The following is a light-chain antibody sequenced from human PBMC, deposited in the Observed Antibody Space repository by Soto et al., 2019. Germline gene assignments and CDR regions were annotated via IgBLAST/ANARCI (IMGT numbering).Light chain of an antibody. V-gene: IGLV2-14*01. CDR1: SSDVGGYNY. Sequence: QSALPQPASVTGSPGQSSPISCTGTSSDVGGYNYVSWYQQHPGKAPKLMIYAVSNRPSGVSNRFSGSKSGNTASLTISGLQAEDGADYCSSSYTSSSTLVVFGGGTKLAVL. CDR2: AVS. CDR3: SSYTSSSTLVV. J-gene: IGLJ2*01.